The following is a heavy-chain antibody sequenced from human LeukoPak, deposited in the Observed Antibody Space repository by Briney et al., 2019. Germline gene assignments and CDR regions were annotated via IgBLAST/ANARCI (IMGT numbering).Heavy chain of an antibody. D-gene: IGHD3-10*01. Sequence: GGSLRLSCAASGFTFSSYGMHWVRQAPGKGLEWVAFIRYDGSNKYYADSVKGRFTISRDNSKNTLYLQMNSLRAEDTAVYYCARCYTYGTTWFGGLDVWGQGTTVTVSS. CDR2: IRYDGSNK. CDR1: GFTFSSYG. CDR3: ARCYTYGTTWFGGLDV. V-gene: IGHV3-30*02. J-gene: IGHJ6*02.